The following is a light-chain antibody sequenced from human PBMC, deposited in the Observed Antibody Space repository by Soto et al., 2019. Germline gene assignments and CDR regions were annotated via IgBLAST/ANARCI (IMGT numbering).Light chain of an antibody. J-gene: IGKJ1*01. V-gene: IGKV3-15*01. CDR3: QHSNSWPPI. CDR2: GAS. CDR1: QNVNNR. Sequence: EIVMTQSPAMLSVSPGERATLSCRASQNVNNRLAWYQQKAGQPPRLLIYGASTRATDIPARFSGSRSGTAFTLTISSLQSEDFAVYYRQHSNSWPPIFGQGTKVEIK.